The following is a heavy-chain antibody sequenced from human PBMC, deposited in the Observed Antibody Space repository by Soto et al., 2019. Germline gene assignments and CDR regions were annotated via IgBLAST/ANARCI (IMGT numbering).Heavy chain of an antibody. V-gene: IGHV4-4*02. J-gene: IGHJ5*02. D-gene: IGHD6-13*01. CDR1: GGSISSSNW. CDR3: AARRGRAAAGGWFDP. CDR2: IYHSGST. Sequence: QVQLQESGPGLVKPSGTLSLTCAVSGGSISSSNWWSWVRQPPGKGLEWIGEIYHSGSTNYNPSLKGRVTISVDKSKNQFSLKLSSVTAADTAVYYCAARRGRAAAGGWFDPWGQGTLVTVSS.